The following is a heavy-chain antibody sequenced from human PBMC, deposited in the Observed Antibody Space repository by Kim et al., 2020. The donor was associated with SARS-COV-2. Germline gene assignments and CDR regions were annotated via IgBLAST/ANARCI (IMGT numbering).Heavy chain of an antibody. D-gene: IGHD2-2*01. CDR2: IYYSGST. Sequence: SETLSLTCTVSGGSISSSSYYWGWIRQPPGKGLEWIGSIYYSGSTYYNPSLKSRVTISVDTSKNQFSLKLSSVTAADTAVYYCARHEHSAAAPGWYFDLWGRGTLVTVSS. CDR3: ARHEHSAAAPGWYFDL. J-gene: IGHJ2*01. V-gene: IGHV4-39*01. CDR1: GGSISSSSYY.